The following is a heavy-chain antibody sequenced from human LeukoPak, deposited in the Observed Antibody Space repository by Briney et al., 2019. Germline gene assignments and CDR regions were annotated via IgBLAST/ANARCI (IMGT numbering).Heavy chain of an antibody. J-gene: IGHJ5*02. CDR1: GGTFSSYA. CDR3: ARGEESQDWFDP. CDR2: IIPIFGTA. V-gene: IGHV1-69*13. Sequence: SVKVSCKASGGTFSSYAISWVRQAPGQGLEWVGGIIPIFGTANYAQKFQGRVTITADESTSTAYMELSSLRSEDTAVYYCARGEESQDWFDPWGQGTLVTVSS.